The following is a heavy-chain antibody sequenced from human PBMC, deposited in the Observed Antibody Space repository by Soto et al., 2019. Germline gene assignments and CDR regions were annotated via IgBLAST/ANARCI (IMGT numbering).Heavy chain of an antibody. J-gene: IGHJ4*02. Sequence: LRLSCAASGFTFSSYAMSWVRQAPGKGLEWVSAISGSGGSTYYADSVKGRFTISRDNSKNTLYLQINSLRAEDTAVYYCAKDARYYYDSSENDYWGQGTLVTVSS. CDR1: GFTFSSYA. V-gene: IGHV3-23*01. CDR2: ISGSGGST. D-gene: IGHD3-22*01. CDR3: AKDARYYYDSSENDY.